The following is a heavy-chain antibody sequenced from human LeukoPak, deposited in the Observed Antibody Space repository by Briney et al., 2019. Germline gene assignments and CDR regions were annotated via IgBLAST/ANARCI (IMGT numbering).Heavy chain of an antibody. CDR1: GFSFSTYI. D-gene: IGHD6-19*01. CDR2: ISSSSSYI. V-gene: IGHV3-21*01. Sequence: GGSLRLSCAASGFSFSTYIMNWVRQAPGKGLEWVSSISSSSSYIYYADSLKGRFTISRDNAKNSLYLQMNSLRAEDTAIYYCARAYTSGRDGYYFDYWGQGALVTVSS. J-gene: IGHJ4*02. CDR3: ARAYTSGRDGYYFDY.